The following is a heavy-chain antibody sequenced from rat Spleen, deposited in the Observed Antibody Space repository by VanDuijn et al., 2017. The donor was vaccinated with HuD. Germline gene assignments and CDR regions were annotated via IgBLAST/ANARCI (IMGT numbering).Heavy chain of an antibody. J-gene: IGHJ3*01. CDR1: GFNY. V-gene: IGHV5-29*01. CDR2: ISHDGSST. D-gene: IGHD1-1*01. CDR3: TRLYYSNWFAY. Sequence: EVQLVESGGGLVQPGRSLKLSCAVSGFNYMAWVRQAPTKGLEWVATISHDGSSTYYRDPEKGRFTISRDNAKSTLYLQMDSLRSEDTATYYCTRLYYSNWFAYWGQGTLVTVSS.